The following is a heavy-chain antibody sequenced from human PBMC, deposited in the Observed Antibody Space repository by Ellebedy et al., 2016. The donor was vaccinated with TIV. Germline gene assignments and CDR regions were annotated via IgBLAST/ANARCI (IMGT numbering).Heavy chain of an antibody. V-gene: IGHV4-4*07. CDR3: ASLDCGGGSCYAPFDN. CDR2: IYTSGST. Sequence: SETLSLTXTVSGGSISSYYWSWIRQPAGKGLEWIGRIYTSGSTNYNPSLKSRVTISVDTSKNQFSLKLSSVTAADTAVYYCASLDCGGGSCYAPFDNWGQGTLVTVSS. CDR1: GGSISSYY. D-gene: IGHD2-15*01. J-gene: IGHJ4*02.